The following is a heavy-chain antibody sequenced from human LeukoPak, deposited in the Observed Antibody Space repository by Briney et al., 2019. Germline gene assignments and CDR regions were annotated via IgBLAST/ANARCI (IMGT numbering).Heavy chain of an antibody. Sequence: SETLSLTCAVSGGFINSSNYYWDWIRQPPGKGLEWIGSIYYSGTTYYNPSLKSRVSISGDMSRNQFSLMLGSMTAADTAVYYCARRKSRRVFSFDYWSQGTLVTVSS. V-gene: IGHV4-39*01. D-gene: IGHD3-10*02. J-gene: IGHJ4*02. CDR2: IYYSGTT. CDR3: ARRKSRRVFSFDY. CDR1: GGFINSSNYY.